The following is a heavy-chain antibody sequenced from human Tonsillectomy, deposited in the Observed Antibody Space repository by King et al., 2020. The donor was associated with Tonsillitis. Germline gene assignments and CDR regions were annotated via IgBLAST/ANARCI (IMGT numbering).Heavy chain of an antibody. CDR3: ASGGFEDILTGYNYYGMDV. CDR2: IDPSDSYT. V-gene: IGHV5-10-1*03. Sequence: VQLVESGAEAKKPGESLRISCKGSGYSFTSYWINWVRQMPGKGLEWMGRIDPSDSYTNYSPSFQGHVTISADKSISTAYLQWSSLKASDTAMYYCASGGFEDILTGYNYYGMDVWGQGTTVTVSS. D-gene: IGHD3-9*01. CDR1: GYSFTSYW. J-gene: IGHJ6*02.